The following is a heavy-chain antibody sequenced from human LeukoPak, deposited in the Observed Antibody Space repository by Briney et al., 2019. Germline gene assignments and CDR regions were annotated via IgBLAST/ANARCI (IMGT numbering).Heavy chain of an antibody. V-gene: IGHV4-59*01. Sequence: SETLSLTCTVSGGSISSYYWSWIRQPPGKGLEWIGYIYYSGSTNYNPSLKSRVTISVDTSKNQFSLKLSSVTAADTAVYYCAREELGYCSGGSCYGEYFQHWGQGTLVTVSS. CDR3: AREELGYCSGGSCYGEYFQH. J-gene: IGHJ1*01. D-gene: IGHD2-15*01. CDR1: GGSISSYY. CDR2: IYYSGST.